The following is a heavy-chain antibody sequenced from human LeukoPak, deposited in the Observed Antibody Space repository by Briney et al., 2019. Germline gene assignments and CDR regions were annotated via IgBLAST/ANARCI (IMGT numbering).Heavy chain of an antibody. CDR3: ARDNWNDGPIDY. V-gene: IGHV4-30-4*08. J-gene: IGHJ4*02. CDR1: AGSISSGDYY. Sequence: SQTLSLTCTVSAGSISSGDYYWSWIRQPPGKGLEWIGYVYYNGSTYYTPSLKSRVTIAVDTSKNQFSLKLSSVTAADTAVYYWARDNWNDGPIDYWGQGTLVTVSS. D-gene: IGHD1-1*01. CDR2: VYYNGST.